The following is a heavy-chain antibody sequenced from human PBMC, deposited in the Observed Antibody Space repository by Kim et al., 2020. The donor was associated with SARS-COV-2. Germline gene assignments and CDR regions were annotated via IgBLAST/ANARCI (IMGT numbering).Heavy chain of an antibody. J-gene: IGHJ4*02. CDR2: INHSGST. V-gene: IGHV4-34*01. CDR3: ARDGYYGSGSSPQGDCYFVY. CDR1: GGSFSGYY. D-gene: IGHD3-10*01. Sequence: SETLSLTCAVYGGSFSGYYWSWIRQPPGKGLEWIGEINHSGSTNYNPSLKSRVTISVDTSKNQFSLKLSSVTAADTAVYYCARDGYYGSGSSPQGDCYFVYWGQGTLVTVSS.